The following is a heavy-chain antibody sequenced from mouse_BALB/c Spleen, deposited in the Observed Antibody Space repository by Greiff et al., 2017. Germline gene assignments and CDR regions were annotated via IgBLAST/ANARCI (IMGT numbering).Heavy chain of an antibody. Sequence: EESGPGLVKPSQSLSLTCTVTGYSITSDYAWNWIRQFPGNKLEWMGYISYSGSTSYNPSLKSRISITRDTSKNQFFLQLNSVTTEDTATYYCARADYGTWYFDVWGAGTTVTVSS. J-gene: IGHJ1*01. D-gene: IGHD1-1*01. CDR1: GYSITSDYA. CDR2: ISYSGST. CDR3: ARADYGTWYFDV. V-gene: IGHV3-2*02.